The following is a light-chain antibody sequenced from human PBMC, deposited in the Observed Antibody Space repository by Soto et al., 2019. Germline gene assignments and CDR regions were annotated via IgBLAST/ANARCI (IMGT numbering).Light chain of an antibody. Sequence: QSVLTQPASVYGSPGQSITISCSGTTSDVGIYNLVSWYQQHPGKAPKLVIYEVDKRPSGVSNRFSGSRSGNTASLTISGLQSEDEADYYCSSYAGSRWVFGGGTQLTVL. V-gene: IGLV2-23*02. CDR2: EVD. CDR1: TSDVGIYNL. J-gene: IGLJ3*02. CDR3: SSYAGSRWV.